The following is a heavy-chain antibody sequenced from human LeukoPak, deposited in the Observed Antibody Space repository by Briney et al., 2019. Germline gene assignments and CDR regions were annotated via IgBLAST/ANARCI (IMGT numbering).Heavy chain of an antibody. V-gene: IGHV4-39*07. D-gene: IGHD3-16*01. CDR1: GGSISSSSYY. CDR3: ASSWGGYVGWGMDV. CDR2: IYYSGST. Sequence: SETLSLTCTVSGGSISSSSYYWGWIRQPPGKGLEWIGSIYYSGSTYYNPSLKSRVTISVDTSKNQFSLKLSSVTAADTAVYYCASSWGGYVGWGMDVWGQGTTVTVSS. J-gene: IGHJ6*02.